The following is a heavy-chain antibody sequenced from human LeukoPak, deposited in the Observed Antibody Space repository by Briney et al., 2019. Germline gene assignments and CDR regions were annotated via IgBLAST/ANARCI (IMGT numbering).Heavy chain of an antibody. J-gene: IGHJ4*02. Sequence: ASVKVSCKASGYTFTSYGISWVGQAPGQGLEWMGWISAYNGNTNYAQKLQGRVTMTTDTSTSTAYMELRSLKSDDTAVYYCASLWVAARPGDDFFGYWGQGTLVTVSS. V-gene: IGHV1-18*01. CDR2: ISAYNGNT. CDR1: GYTFTSYG. D-gene: IGHD6-6*01. CDR3: ASLWVAARPGDDFFGY.